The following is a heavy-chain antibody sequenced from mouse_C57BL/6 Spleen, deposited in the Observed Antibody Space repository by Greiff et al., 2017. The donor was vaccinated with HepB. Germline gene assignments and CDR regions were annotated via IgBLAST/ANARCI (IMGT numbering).Heavy chain of an antibody. Sequence: EVKLVESGPGLVKPSQSLSLTCSVTGYSITSGYYWNWIRQFPGNKLEWMGYISYDGSNNYNPSLKNRISITRDTSKNQFFLKLNSVTTEDTATYYCAREAYYGSSYRSYWGQGTSVTVSS. J-gene: IGHJ4*01. CDR1: GYSITSGYY. CDR3: AREAYYGSSYRSY. D-gene: IGHD1-1*01. CDR2: ISYDGSN. V-gene: IGHV3-6*01.